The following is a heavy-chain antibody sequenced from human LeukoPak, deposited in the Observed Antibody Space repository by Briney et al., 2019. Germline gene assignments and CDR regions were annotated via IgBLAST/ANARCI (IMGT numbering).Heavy chain of an antibody. CDR3: AKDLARITMVRGVIGGYYGMDV. CDR1: GFTFSSYG. CDR2: ISYDGSNK. Sequence: GGSLRLSCAASGFTFSSYGMHWVRQAPGKGLEWVAVISYDGSNKYYADSVKGRFTISRDNSKNTLYLKMNSLRAEDTAVYYCAKDLARITMVRGVIGGYYGMDVWGQGTTVTVSS. V-gene: IGHV3-30*18. J-gene: IGHJ6*02. D-gene: IGHD3-10*01.